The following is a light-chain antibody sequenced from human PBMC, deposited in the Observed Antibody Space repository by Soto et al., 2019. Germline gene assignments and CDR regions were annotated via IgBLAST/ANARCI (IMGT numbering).Light chain of an antibody. CDR3: QAWDSSTASYV. CDR1: KLGDKY. CDR2: QDS. J-gene: IGLJ1*01. Sequence: ELTQPPSVSVSPGQTASITCSGDKLGDKYACWYQQRPGQSPVLVIYQDSKRPSGIPERFSGSNSGNTATLTISGTQAMDEADYYCQAWDSSTASYVFGTGTKVTVL. V-gene: IGLV3-1*01.